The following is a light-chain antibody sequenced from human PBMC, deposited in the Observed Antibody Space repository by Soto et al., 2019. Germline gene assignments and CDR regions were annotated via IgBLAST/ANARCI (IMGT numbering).Light chain of an antibody. V-gene: IGKV3-20*01. CDR2: DTS. J-gene: IGKJ5*01. CDR1: PSVTNF. Sequence: EIVLTQSPATLSLSPGERATLSCMASPSVTNFLAWYQQKPGQAPRLLIYDTSSRASGIPDRFSGSGSGTDFTLTISRLETEDFAVFYCQQYGTSEIIFGQGTRLEIK. CDR3: QQYGTSEII.